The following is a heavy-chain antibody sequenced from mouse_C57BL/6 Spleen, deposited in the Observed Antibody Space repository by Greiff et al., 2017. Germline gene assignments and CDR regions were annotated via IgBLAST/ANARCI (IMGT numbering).Heavy chain of an antibody. J-gene: IGHJ2*01. CDR3: ARLLTGTPYYCDY. Sequence: QVQLQQPGAELVMPGASVKLSCKASGYTFTSYWMHWVKQRPGQGLEWIGEIDPSDSYTNYNQKFKGKSTLTVDKSSSTAYMQLSSLTSEDSAVYYCARLLTGTPYYCDYWGKGTTLTVSS. CDR1: GYTFTSYW. V-gene: IGHV1-69*01. D-gene: IGHD4-1*01. CDR2: IDPSDSYT.